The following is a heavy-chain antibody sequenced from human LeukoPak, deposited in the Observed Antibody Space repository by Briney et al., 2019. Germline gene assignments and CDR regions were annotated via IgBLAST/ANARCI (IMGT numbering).Heavy chain of an antibody. Sequence: ASVKVSCKASGYTFTSYAMHWVRQAPGQRLEWMGWINAGNGNTKYSQKFQGRVTITRDTSASTAYMELSSLRSEDTAVYYCARLSRGYSRLGWFDPWGQGTLVTVSS. CDR3: ARLSRGYSRLGWFDP. V-gene: IGHV1-3*01. D-gene: IGHD6-13*01. CDR2: INAGNGNT. J-gene: IGHJ5*02. CDR1: GYTFTSYA.